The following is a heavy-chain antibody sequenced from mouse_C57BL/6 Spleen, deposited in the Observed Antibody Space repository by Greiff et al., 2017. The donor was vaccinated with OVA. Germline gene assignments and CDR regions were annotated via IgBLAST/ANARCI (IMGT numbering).Heavy chain of an antibody. Sequence: VQLKQSGPELVKPGASVKMSCKASGYTFTDYNMHWVKQSHGKSLEWIGYINPNNGGTSYNQKFKGKATLTVNKSSSTAYMELRSLTSEDSAVYYCAMAPAYYSNHWYFDVWGTGTTVTVSS. CDR2: INPNNGGT. CDR3: AMAPAYYSNHWYFDV. J-gene: IGHJ1*03. D-gene: IGHD2-5*01. CDR1: GYTFTDYN. V-gene: IGHV1-22*01.